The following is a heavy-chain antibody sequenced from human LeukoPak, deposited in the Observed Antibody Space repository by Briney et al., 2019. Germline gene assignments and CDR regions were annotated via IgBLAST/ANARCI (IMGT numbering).Heavy chain of an antibody. J-gene: IGHJ4*02. CDR1: GFTFSTNS. CDR2: ISSNSSYI. V-gene: IGHV3-21*01. CDR3: VCDRLGFDY. Sequence: TGGSLRLSCAASGFTFSTNSLNGVPRAQGRGLEWVSSISSNSSYIYYADSVKGRFTISRDNAKNSLYLQMNSLRAEDTAVYYCVCDRLGFDYWGQGTLVTVSS. D-gene: IGHD2-8*01.